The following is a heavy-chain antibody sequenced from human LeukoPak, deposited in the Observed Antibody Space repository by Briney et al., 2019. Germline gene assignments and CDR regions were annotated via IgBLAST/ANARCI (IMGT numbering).Heavy chain of an antibody. J-gene: IGHJ4*02. V-gene: IGHV1-46*01. CDR1: GYTLSDFY. D-gene: IGHD2-2*01. Sequence: ASVKVSFKAFGYTLSDFYMRWVRQVPGQGLEWMGTINPRGGSTTYAQKFQGRVTMTRDTSTSTVYMQLSSLRSEDTAVYYCGRVTDRCGSSSCYVDYFDYWGQGTLVTVSS. CDR2: INPRGGST. CDR3: GRVTDRCGSSSCYVDYFDY.